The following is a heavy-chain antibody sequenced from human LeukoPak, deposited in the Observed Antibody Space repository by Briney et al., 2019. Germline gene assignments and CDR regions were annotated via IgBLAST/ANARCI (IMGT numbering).Heavy chain of an antibody. J-gene: IGHJ3*02. Sequence: SVKVSCKASGYTFTSYDINWVRQAPGQGLEWMGGIIPIFGTANYAQKFQGRVTITADESTSTAYMELSSLRSEDTAVYYCARIPARGSYSTYDAFDIWGQGTMVTVSS. CDR1: GYTFTSYD. CDR2: IIPIFGTA. CDR3: ARIPARGSYSTYDAFDI. D-gene: IGHD1-26*01. V-gene: IGHV1-69*13.